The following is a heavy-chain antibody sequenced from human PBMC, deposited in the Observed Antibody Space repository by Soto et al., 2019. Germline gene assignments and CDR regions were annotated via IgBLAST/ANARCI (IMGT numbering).Heavy chain of an antibody. CDR1: GGSISSSSYY. Sequence: SETLSLTCTVSGGSISSSSYYWGWIRQPPGKGLEWIGSIYYSGSTYYNPSLKSRVTISVDTSKNQFSLKLSSVTAADTAVYYCARLRVGAPEYYLDYWAQRTLVTVSS. V-gene: IGHV4-39*01. CDR2: IYYSGST. D-gene: IGHD1-26*01. J-gene: IGHJ4*02. CDR3: ARLRVGAPEYYLDY.